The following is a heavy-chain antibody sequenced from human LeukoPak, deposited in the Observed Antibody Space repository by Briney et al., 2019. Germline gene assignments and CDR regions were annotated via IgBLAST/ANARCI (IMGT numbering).Heavy chain of an antibody. V-gene: IGHV3-66*01. D-gene: IGHD1-20*01. CDR1: GFTVSSNY. CDR3: ASGITGT. CDR2: IYSGGTT. Sequence: GGSLRLSCAASGFTVSSNYMSWVRQAPGKGLEWVSIIYSGGTTYYADSVKGRFTISRVNSKNTLYLQMNSLRVEDTALYYCASGITGTWGQGTLVIVSS. J-gene: IGHJ5*02.